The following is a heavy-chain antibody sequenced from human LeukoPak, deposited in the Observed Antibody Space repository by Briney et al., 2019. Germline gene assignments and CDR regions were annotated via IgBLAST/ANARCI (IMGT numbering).Heavy chain of an antibody. CDR3: AKDMAYYYDSSGYSSSGIDY. J-gene: IGHJ4*02. CDR2: ISGSGGST. CDR1: GFTFSSYA. D-gene: IGHD3-22*01. V-gene: IGHV3-23*01. Sequence: GGSLRLSCAASGFTFSSYAMSWVRQAPGKGLEWVSAISGSGGSTYYADSEKGRFTISRDNSKNTLYLQMNSLRAEDTAVYYCAKDMAYYYDSSGYSSSGIDYWGQGTLVTVSS.